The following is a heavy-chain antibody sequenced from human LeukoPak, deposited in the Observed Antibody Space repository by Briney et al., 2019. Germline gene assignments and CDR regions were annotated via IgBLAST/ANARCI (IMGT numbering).Heavy chain of an antibody. CDR2: IYHSGST. D-gene: IGHD7-27*01. V-gene: IGHV4-39*07. J-gene: IGHJ3*02. CDR1: GGSISSSSYY. CDR3: ARDQNWGSSDAFDI. Sequence: SETLSLTCTVSGGSISSSSYYWGWIRQPPGKGLEWIGYIYHSGSTYYNPSLKSRVTISVDRSKNQFSLKLSSVTAADTAVYYCARDQNWGSSDAFDIWGQGTMVTVSS.